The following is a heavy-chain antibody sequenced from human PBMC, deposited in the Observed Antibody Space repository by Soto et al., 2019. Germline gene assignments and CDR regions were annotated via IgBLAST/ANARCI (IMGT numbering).Heavy chain of an antibody. CDR2: IIPIFGTA. CDR3: ARFGYSSSWYVAYYYYGMDV. V-gene: IGHV1-69*13. CDR1: GGTFSSYA. Sequence: ASVKVSCKASGGTFSSYAISWVRQAPGQGLEWMGGIIPIFGTANYAQKFQGRVTITADESTSTAYMELSSPRSEDTAVYYCARFGYSSSWYVAYYYYGMDVWGQGTTVTVSS. D-gene: IGHD6-13*01. J-gene: IGHJ6*02.